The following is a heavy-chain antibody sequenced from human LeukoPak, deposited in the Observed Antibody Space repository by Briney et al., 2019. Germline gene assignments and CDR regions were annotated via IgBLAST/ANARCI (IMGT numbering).Heavy chain of an antibody. CDR3: AKLSGALAVAGIDY. Sequence: GGSLSLSCAASRFTFSRYGMHWVREAPGKGLERVAVMYYEGNNNNYADSVKGRFTISRDNSKNTLYLQMNSLRAEDTAVYYCAKLSGALAVAGIDYWGQGTLVTVSS. V-gene: IGHV3-33*06. CDR2: MYYEGNNN. CDR1: RFTFSRYG. D-gene: IGHD6-19*01. J-gene: IGHJ4*02.